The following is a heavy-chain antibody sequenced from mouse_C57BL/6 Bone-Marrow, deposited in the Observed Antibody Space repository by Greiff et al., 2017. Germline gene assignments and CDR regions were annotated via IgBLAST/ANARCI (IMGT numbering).Heavy chain of an antibody. J-gene: IGHJ3*01. Sequence: EVHLVESGPGLVKPSQSLSLTCSVTGYSITSGYYWNWIRQFPGNKLEWMGYISYDGSNNYNPSLKNRISITRDTSKNQFFLKLNSVTTEDTATYYCARDRGTEFAYWGQGTLVTVSA. CDR2: ISYDGSN. V-gene: IGHV3-6*01. D-gene: IGHD4-1*01. CDR1: GYSITSGYY. CDR3: ARDRGTEFAY.